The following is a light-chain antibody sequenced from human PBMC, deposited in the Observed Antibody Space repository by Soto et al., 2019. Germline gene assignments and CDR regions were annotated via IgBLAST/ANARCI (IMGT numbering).Light chain of an antibody. CDR3: QQYSIYPYT. V-gene: IGKV1-5*01. CDR2: DAS. Sequence: DIQMTLSPSTLSASVGDRVTITCRASQTISNWLAWYQQEPGKAPKLLIYDASSLRSGVPSRFSGSGFATDFTLTISSLQPDDFATYYCQQYSIYPYTFGQGTKLEIK. J-gene: IGKJ2*01. CDR1: QTISNW.